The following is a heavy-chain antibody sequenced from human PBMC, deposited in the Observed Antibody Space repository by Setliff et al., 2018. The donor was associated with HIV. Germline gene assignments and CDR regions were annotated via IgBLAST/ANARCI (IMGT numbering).Heavy chain of an antibody. CDR2: IWYDGSKK. J-gene: IGHJ4*02. CDR3: ARAGVYYDSSGYCIDY. CDR1: GFNFKSYG. Sequence: GGSLRLSCAASGFNFKSYGMHWVRQAPGKGLEWVAVIWYDGSKKYYADSVKGRFTISRDNSKNSLYLQMNSLRAEDTAVYYCARAGVYYDSSGYCIDYWGQGTLVTVSS. V-gene: IGHV3-33*08. D-gene: IGHD3-22*01.